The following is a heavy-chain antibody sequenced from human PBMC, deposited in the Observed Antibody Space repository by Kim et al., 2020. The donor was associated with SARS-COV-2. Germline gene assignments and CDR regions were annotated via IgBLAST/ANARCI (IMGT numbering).Heavy chain of an antibody. CDR1: GFTFSSYA. J-gene: IGHJ4*02. CDR3: AKGEVAGLYYYDSSGHESRLSWFVFDY. Sequence: GGSLRLSCAASGFTFSSYAMSWVRQAPGKGLEWVSAIIGSGGSTYYADSVKGRFTISRDNSKNTLYLQMNSLRAEDTAVYYCAKGEVAGLYYYDSSGHESRLSWFVFDYWGQGTLVTVSS. V-gene: IGHV3-23*01. CDR2: IIGSGGST. D-gene: IGHD3-22*01.